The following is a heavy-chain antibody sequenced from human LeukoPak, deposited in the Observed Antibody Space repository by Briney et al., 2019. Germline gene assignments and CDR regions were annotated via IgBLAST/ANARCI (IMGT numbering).Heavy chain of an antibody. V-gene: IGHV6-1*01. Sequence: SQTPSLTCAISGDIVSSNSAAWNWIRQSPSRGLEWLGRTYYRSKWYNDYAVSVKSRITINPDTSKNQFSLKLSSVTAADTAVYYCARGLRGYYDSSGYVDIWGQGTMVTVSS. D-gene: IGHD3-22*01. CDR3: ARGLRGYYDSSGYVDI. CDR2: TYYRSKWYN. J-gene: IGHJ3*02. CDR1: GDIVSSNSAA.